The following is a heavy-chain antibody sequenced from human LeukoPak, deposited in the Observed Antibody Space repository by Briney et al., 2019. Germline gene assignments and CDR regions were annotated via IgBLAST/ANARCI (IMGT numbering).Heavy chain of an antibody. D-gene: IGHD4-17*01. CDR1: GGTFSSYA. Sequence: GASVKVSCKASGGTFSSYAISWVRQAPGQGLEWMGRITPIFGTANYAQKFQGRVTITTDESTSTAYMELSRLRSGDTPVYYCGRDLDDYAVVYWGERTLVTVSS. V-gene: IGHV1-69*05. CDR2: ITPIFGTA. CDR3: GRDLDDYAVVY. J-gene: IGHJ4*02.